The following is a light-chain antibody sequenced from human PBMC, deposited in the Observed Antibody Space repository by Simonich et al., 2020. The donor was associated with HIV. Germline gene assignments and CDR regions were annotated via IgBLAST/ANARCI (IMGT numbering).Light chain of an antibody. Sequence: DIVMTQSPLSLPVTPGEPASISCRSSQSLLHNNGYNFLDWYLQKPGQSPQLRIYLGSNRASGVPDRFSGSGSGTDFTLKISRVEAEDVGVYYCMQARQTPFTFGPGTKVDIK. V-gene: IGKV2-28*01. J-gene: IGKJ3*01. CDR3: MQARQTPFT. CDR1: QSLLHNNGYNF. CDR2: LGS.